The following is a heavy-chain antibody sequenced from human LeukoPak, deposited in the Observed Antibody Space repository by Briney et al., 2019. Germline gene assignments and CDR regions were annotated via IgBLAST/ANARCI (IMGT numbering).Heavy chain of an antibody. CDR2: IFYSGST. CDR3: ARVWGGSYSSDY. J-gene: IGHJ4*02. V-gene: IGHV4-59*01. D-gene: IGHD1-26*01. Sequence: GSLRLSCAASGFTFDDYGMSWVRQPPGKALEWIGNIFYSGSTYYSPSLKSRVTISLDTSRNQFSLKLNSVTAADTAVYYCARVWGGSYSSDYWGQGTMVTVSS. CDR1: GFTFDDYG.